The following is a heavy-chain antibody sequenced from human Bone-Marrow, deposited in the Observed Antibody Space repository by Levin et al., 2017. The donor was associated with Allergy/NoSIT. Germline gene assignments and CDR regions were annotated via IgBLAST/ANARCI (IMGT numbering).Heavy chain of an antibody. D-gene: IGHD4-23*01. V-gene: IGHV6-1*01. J-gene: IGHJ4*02. CDR2: TYYRSKWSH. CDR3: ARDRPGGFLFDY. CDR1: GDSVSSNSST. Sequence: PSETLSLTCAISGDSVSSNSSTWHWIRQSPSRGLEWLGRTYYRSKWSHDYAVSVKSRITINPDTSKNQFSLLLNSVTPEDTAVYYCARDRPGGFLFDYWGQGTLVTVSS.